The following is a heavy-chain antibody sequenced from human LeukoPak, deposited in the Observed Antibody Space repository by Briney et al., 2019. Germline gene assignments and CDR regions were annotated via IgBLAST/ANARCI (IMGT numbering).Heavy chain of an antibody. D-gene: IGHD2-2*01. Sequence: SETLSLTCALYGGSFSGYHWTWIRQPPGKGLEWVGEITHTGNTNYNPSLKSRVTISADTSKTQFSLKLSSVTAADTAVYYCARDNLGVVAAANRAHSYMDVWAKGTTVTVSS. J-gene: IGHJ6*03. CDR2: ITHTGNT. CDR1: GGSFSGYH. CDR3: ARDNLGVVAAANRAHSYMDV. V-gene: IGHV4-34*01.